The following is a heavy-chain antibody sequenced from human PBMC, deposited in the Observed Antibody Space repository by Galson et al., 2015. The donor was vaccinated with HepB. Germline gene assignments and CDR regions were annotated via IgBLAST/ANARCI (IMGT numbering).Heavy chain of an antibody. V-gene: IGHV3-48*04. J-gene: IGHJ4*02. CDR1: GFTFSSYS. Sequence: SLRLSCAASGFTFSSYSMNWVRQAPGKGLEWVSYISSSSSTIYYADSVKGRFTISRDNAKNSLYLQMNSLRAEDTAVYYCARLDGDYPYYFDYWGQGTLVTVSS. CDR2: ISSSSSTI. CDR3: ARLDGDYPYYFDY. D-gene: IGHD4-17*01.